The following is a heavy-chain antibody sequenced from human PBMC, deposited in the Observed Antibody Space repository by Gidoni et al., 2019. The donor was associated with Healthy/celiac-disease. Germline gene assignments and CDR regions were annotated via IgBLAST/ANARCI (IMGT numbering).Heavy chain of an antibody. CDR3: ARDGSGSYSPTTLDY. D-gene: IGHD1-26*01. J-gene: IGHJ4*02. CDR2: IIPILGIA. CDR1: VGTFSSYA. V-gene: IGHV1-69*09. Sequence: QVQLVQSGAEVKKPGSSVKVSCKAAVGTFSSYAISGVRQAPGQGLEWMGRIIPILGIANYAQKFQGRVPITADKSTSTAYMELSSLRSEDTAVYYCARDGSGSYSPTTLDYWGQGTLVTVSS.